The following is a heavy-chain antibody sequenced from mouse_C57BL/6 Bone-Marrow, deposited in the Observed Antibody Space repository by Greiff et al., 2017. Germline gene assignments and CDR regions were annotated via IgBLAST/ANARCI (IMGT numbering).Heavy chain of an antibody. V-gene: IGHV1-82*01. Sequence: QVQLQQSGPELVKPGASVKISCKASGYAFSSSWMNWVKQRPGQGLEWIGRIYPGDGDTNYNEKFKGKATLTADKSSSTAYMQLSSLTSEDSAVYYCGAIRNYAVVGEFDYWGQGTTLTVSA. D-gene: IGHD1-1*01. CDR3: GAIRNYAVVGEFDY. J-gene: IGHJ2*01. CDR2: IYPGDGDT. CDR1: GYAFSSSW.